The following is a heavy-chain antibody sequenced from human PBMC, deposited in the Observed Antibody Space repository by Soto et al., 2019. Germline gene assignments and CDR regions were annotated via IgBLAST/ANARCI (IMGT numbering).Heavy chain of an antibody. D-gene: IGHD3-22*01. Sequence: ASVKVSCKSSGYTFTSYAMHWVRQAPGQRLEWMGWINAGNGNTKYSQKFQGRVTITRDTSASTAYMELSSLRSEDTAVYYCARGSGYYYWDDYWGQGTLVTVSS. CDR1: GYTFTSYA. CDR3: ARGSGYYYWDDY. J-gene: IGHJ4*02. V-gene: IGHV1-3*01. CDR2: INAGNGNT.